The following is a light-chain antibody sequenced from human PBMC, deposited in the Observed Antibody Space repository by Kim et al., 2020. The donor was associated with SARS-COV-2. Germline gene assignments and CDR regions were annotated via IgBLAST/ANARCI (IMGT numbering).Light chain of an antibody. CDR1: QSISGW. Sequence: DIQMTQSPSTLSASVGDRVTITCRASQSISGWLAWYQQKPGKAPNLLIYRTSSLETGVPSRFSGSGSGTEFTLTISGLQPDDFATYYCLQSNSYPFTFGPGTKVDIK. J-gene: IGKJ3*01. CDR3: LQSNSYPFT. V-gene: IGKV1-5*03. CDR2: RTS.